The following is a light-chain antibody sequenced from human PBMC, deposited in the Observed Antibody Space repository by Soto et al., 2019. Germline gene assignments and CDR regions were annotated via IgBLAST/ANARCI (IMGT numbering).Light chain of an antibody. CDR2: AAS. V-gene: IGKV1-39*01. Sequence: DIPMTQSPSSLSASVGDRVTITCRASQTITTYLSWYQQKPGKAPNLLIYAASDLQSGVPSRFSGSGSGTDFTLTITSLQPEDFATYYCQQTYSIPLTFGGGTKVEIK. CDR1: QTITTY. CDR3: QQTYSIPLT. J-gene: IGKJ4*01.